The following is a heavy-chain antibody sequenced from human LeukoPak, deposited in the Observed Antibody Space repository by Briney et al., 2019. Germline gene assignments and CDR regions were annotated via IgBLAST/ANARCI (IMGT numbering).Heavy chain of an antibody. J-gene: IGHJ4*02. CDR2: ISSSSSYI. CDR3: ARVPEGQLTVDY. V-gene: IGHV3-21*01. D-gene: IGHD6-6*01. Sequence: GGSPRLSCAASGFTFSSYSMNWVRQAPGKGLEWVSSISSSSSYIYYADSVKGRFTISRDNAKNSLYLQMNSLRAEDTAVYYCARVPEGQLTVDYWGQGTLVTVSS. CDR1: GFTFSSYS.